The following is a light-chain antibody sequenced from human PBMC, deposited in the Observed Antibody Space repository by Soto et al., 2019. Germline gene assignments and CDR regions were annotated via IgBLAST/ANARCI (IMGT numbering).Light chain of an antibody. CDR3: QSYDSSNWV. CDR1: SGSIASNY. J-gene: IGLJ3*02. V-gene: IGLV6-57*04. CDR2: EDD. Sequence: NFMLTQSHSMSESPGKTVTISCTRSSGSIASNYVQWYQQRPGSAPTTVIYEDDQRPSGVPDRFSGSIDRSSNSASLSISGLETEDEADYYCQSYDSSNWVFGGGTKLTVL.